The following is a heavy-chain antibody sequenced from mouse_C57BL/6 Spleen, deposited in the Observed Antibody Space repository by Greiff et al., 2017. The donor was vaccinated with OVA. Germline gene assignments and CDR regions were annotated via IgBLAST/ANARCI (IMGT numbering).Heavy chain of an antibody. Sequence: QVQLQQSGAELVKPGASVKLSCKASGYTFTSYWMHWVKQRPGQGLEWIGMIHPNSGSTNYNEKFKSKATLTVDKSSSTAYMQLSSLTSEDSAVYYCARWNYYDYFDYWGQGTTLTVSS. CDR1: GYTFTSYW. J-gene: IGHJ2*01. D-gene: IGHD1-1*02. V-gene: IGHV1-64*01. CDR3: ARWNYYDYFDY. CDR2: IHPNSGST.